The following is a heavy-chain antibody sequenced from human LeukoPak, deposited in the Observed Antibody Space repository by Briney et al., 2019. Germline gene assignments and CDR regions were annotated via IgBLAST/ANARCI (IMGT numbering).Heavy chain of an antibody. V-gene: IGHV4-39*07. CDR1: GGSISSSSYY. J-gene: IGHJ4*02. Sequence: SETLSLTCTVSGGSISSSSYYWGWIRQPPGKGLEWIGSIYYSGSTYYNPSLKSRVTISVDTSKNQFSLKLSSVTAADTAVYYCARVTRVDTKTIDYWGQGTLVTVSS. D-gene: IGHD5-18*01. CDR2: IYYSGST. CDR3: ARVTRVDTKTIDY.